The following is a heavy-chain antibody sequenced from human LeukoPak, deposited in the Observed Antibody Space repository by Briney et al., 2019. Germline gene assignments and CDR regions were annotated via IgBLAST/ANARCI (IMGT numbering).Heavy chain of an antibody. CDR2: IDWDDDK. V-gene: IGHV2-70*11. Sequence: SGPALVKPTQTLTLTCTFSGFSLSTSGMCVSWIRQPPGKALEWLARIDWDDDKYYSTSLKTRLTISKDTSKNQVVLTMTNMDPVDTATYYCARMTASKGDSSGYYYSSYYYGMDVWGQGTTVTVSS. CDR3: ARMTASKGDSSGYYYSSYYYGMDV. CDR1: GFSLSTSGMC. J-gene: IGHJ6*02. D-gene: IGHD3-22*01.